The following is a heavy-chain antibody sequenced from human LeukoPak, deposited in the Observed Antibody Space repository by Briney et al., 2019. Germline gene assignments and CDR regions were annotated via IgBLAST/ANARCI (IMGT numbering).Heavy chain of an antibody. CDR3: AKSDWFDS. Sequence: GGSLRLSCAASGFTFSNRWMSWVRHGPGKGLVWVARIEGDGTMTVYADSVKGRFIISRDNAKNTLYLQMNSLRVEDSAVYYCAKSDWFDSWGQGTLVTVSS. CDR2: IEGDGTMT. V-gene: IGHV3-74*03. CDR1: GFTFSNRW. J-gene: IGHJ5*01.